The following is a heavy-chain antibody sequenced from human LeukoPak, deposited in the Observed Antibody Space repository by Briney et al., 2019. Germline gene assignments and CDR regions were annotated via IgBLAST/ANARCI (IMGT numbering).Heavy chain of an antibody. V-gene: IGHV3-30*02. CDR2: IRYDGSNK. J-gene: IGHJ4*02. CDR1: GFTFSSYG. CDR3: AKDLKAAAGIFDY. Sequence: PGGSPRLSCAASGFTFSSYGMHWVRQAPGKWLEWVAFIRYDGSNKYYADSVKGRFTIYRDNSKNTLYLQRSSLRAEDTAVYYCAKDLKAAAGIFDYWGQGTLVTVSA. D-gene: IGHD6-13*01.